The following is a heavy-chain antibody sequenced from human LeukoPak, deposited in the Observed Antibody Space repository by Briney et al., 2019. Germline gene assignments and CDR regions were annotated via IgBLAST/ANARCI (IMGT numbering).Heavy chain of an antibody. V-gene: IGHV3-74*01. CDR2: INSDGSST. D-gene: IGHD6-19*01. CDR3: ARVSIAVAVHFDY. CDR1: GFTFSSYW. Sequence: EGSLRLSCAASGFTFSSYWMHWVRQAPGKGLVWVSRINSDGSSTSYADSVKGRFTISRDNAKNTLYLQMNSLRAEDTAVYYCARVSIAVAVHFDYWGQGTLVTVSS. J-gene: IGHJ4*02.